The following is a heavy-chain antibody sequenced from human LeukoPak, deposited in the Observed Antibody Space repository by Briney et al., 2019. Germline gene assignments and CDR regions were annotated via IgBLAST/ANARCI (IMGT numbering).Heavy chain of an antibody. D-gene: IGHD3-9*01. J-gene: IGHJ6*03. CDR3: ARDLRSWYDILTGYYYYYYMDV. CDR1: GGTFSSYA. V-gene: IGHV1-69*05. Sequence: GASVKVSCKASGGTFSSYAISWVRQAPGQGLEWMGRIIPIFGTANYAQKFQGRVTITTDESTSTAYMELSSLRSEDTAVYYRARDLRSWYDILTGYYYYYYMDVWGKGTTVTVSS. CDR2: IIPIFGTA.